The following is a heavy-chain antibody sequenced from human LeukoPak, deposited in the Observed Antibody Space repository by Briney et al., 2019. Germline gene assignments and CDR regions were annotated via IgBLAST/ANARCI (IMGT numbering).Heavy chain of an antibody. V-gene: IGHV3-21*01. CDR2: ISGRSDDI. D-gene: IGHD1-26*01. CDR1: GFTFSNYG. Sequence: PGGSLRLSCAASGFTFSNYGMHWVRQAPGKGLEWVSSISGRSDDIYYADSVQGRFTISRDNSKNSLYLQMKSLRAEDTALYYCARRGYHDYSGFDYWGQGTLVTVSS. CDR3: ARRGYHDYSGFDY. J-gene: IGHJ4*02.